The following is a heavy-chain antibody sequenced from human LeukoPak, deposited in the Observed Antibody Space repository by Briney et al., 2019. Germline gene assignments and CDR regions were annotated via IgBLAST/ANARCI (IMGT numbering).Heavy chain of an antibody. CDR2: INAGDGNT. CDR1: GYIFTSYV. CDR3: ARGSTSDWPLDH. Sequence: ASVKVSCTASGYIFTSYVIHWVRQAPGQRLEWMGWINAGDGNTRYSQKFQDRVTFTRDTSASTAYMELSSLRSEDTAMYYCARGSTSDWPLDHWGQETLVTISS. V-gene: IGHV1-3*01. J-gene: IGHJ4*02. D-gene: IGHD2-2*01.